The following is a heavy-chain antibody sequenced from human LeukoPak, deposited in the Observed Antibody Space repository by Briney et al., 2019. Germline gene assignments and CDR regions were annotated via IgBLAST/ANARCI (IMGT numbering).Heavy chain of an antibody. CDR3: AKDGRFGPRSIAAAAY. D-gene: IGHD6-13*01. J-gene: IGHJ4*02. CDR1: TFIFSRYA. Sequence: GGSLRLSCAASTFIFSRYAVSWVRQAPGKGLEWVSGFSDNGGSTTYYADSVKGRFTISRDTSKKTVFLQMNSLRADDTAVYYCAKDGRFGPRSIAAAAYWGQGTLVTVSS. V-gene: IGHV3-23*01. CDR2: FSDNGGSTT.